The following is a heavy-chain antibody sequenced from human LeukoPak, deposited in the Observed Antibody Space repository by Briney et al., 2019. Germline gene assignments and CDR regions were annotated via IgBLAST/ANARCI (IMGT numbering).Heavy chain of an antibody. CDR3: ARAGYSSSWNYYYYYMDV. CDR2: IKQDGSEK. D-gene: IGHD6-13*01. CDR1: GFTFSSYW. V-gene: IGHV3-7*04. Sequence: GGSLRLSCAASGFTFSSYWMSWVRQAPGKGLEWVANIKQDGSEKNYVDSVKGRFTISRDNAKNSLYPQMNSLRAEDTAVYYCARAGYSSSWNYYYYYMDVWGKGTTVTVSS. J-gene: IGHJ6*03.